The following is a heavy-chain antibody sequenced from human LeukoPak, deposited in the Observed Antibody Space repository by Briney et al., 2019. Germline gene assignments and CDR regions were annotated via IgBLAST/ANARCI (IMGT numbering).Heavy chain of an antibody. CDR2: ISNDLVTM. CDR3: ARARGYAESGGYPVFDH. D-gene: IGHD2-15*01. J-gene: IGHJ4*02. V-gene: IGHV3-48*04. Sequence: GGSLRLSCEVSGFTFRSFRMNWVRQAPGKGLEWISYISNDLVTMHHADSVKGRFTISRDNSKNSLYLEMNNLRVEDTAMYYCARARGYAESGGYPVFDHWGQGVLVTVSS. CDR1: GFTFRSFR.